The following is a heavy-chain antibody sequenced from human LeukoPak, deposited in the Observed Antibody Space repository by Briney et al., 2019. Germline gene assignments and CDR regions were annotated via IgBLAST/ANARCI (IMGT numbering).Heavy chain of an antibody. CDR2: ISAYNGNT. D-gene: IGHD3-22*01. CDR1: GYTFTSYG. CDR3: ARDLKAYYYDSSGPRGY. Sequence: ASVKVSCKASGYTFTSYGISWVRQTPGQGLEWMGWISAYNGNTNYAQKLQGRVTMTTDTSTSTAYVELRSLRSDDTAVYYCARDLKAYYYDSSGPRGYWGQGTLVTVSS. V-gene: IGHV1-18*01. J-gene: IGHJ4*02.